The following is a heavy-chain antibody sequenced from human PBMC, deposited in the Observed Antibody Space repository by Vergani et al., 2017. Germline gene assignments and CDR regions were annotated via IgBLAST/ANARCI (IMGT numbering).Heavy chain of an antibody. Sequence: QVQLQQWGAGLLQPSETLSLTCAVSGGSFSGYYWSWIRQPPGNGLEWIGEINHSGSTNYNPSLKSRVTISVDTSKNQFSLKLSSVTDADTAVYYCARREIYSNYAGRNNRRRIAFDYWGQGTLVTVSS. CDR2: INHSGST. V-gene: IGHV4-34*01. CDR3: ARREIYSNYAGRNNRRRIAFDY. D-gene: IGHD4-11*01. J-gene: IGHJ4*02. CDR1: GGSFSGYY.